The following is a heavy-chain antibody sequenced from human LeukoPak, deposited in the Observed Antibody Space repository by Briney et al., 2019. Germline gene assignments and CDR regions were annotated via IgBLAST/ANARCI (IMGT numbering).Heavy chain of an antibody. CDR2: IYYSGST. V-gene: IGHV4-59*08. D-gene: IGHD1-26*01. CDR3: ARHRSGSYWRAFDI. Sequence: SETLSLTCSVSGGSISSYYWSWIRQPPGKGLEWIGYIYYSGSTNYNPSLKSRVTISVDTSKNQFSLKLSSVTAADTAVYYCARHRSGSYWRAFDIWGQGTMVTVSS. J-gene: IGHJ3*02. CDR1: GGSISSYY.